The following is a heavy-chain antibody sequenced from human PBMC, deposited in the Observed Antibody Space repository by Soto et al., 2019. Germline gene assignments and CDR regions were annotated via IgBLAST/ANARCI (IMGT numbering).Heavy chain of an antibody. CDR2: INHSGST. D-gene: IGHD3-3*01. CDR3: AREHYDFWSGLPDY. J-gene: IGHJ4*02. CDR1: GGSFSGYY. Sequence: SETLSLTCAVYGGSFSGYYWSWIRQPPGKGLEWIGEINHSGSTNYNPSLKSRVTISVDTSKNQFSLKLSSVTAADTAVYYCAREHYDFWSGLPDYWGQGTLVTVSS. V-gene: IGHV4-34*01.